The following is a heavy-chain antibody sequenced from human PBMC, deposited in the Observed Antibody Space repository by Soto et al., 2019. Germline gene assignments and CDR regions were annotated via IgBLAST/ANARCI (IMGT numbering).Heavy chain of an antibody. CDR1: GFTFSSHG. Sequence: QVQLVESGGGVVQPGRSLRLSCGASGFTFSSHGMHWVRQAPGKGLEWVAVIWYDGTNKYYADSVKGRFTISRDNSRNTVSLQMNSLRVEDTAVYYCARWGDNKVFDYWGQGTLVSVSP. CDR3: ARWGDNKVFDY. J-gene: IGHJ4*02. D-gene: IGHD3-10*01. V-gene: IGHV3-33*01. CDR2: IWYDGTNK.